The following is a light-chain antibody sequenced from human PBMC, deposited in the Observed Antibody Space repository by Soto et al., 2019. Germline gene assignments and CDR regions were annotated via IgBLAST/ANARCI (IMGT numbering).Light chain of an antibody. CDR2: SAS. Sequence: IQMTQSPSSVSASVGDTVTITCRASKGIGSWLAWYHQIPGKAPKLLIYSASSLQSGTPSRFTGRGSGAAFTLTITTLQPEDVGVYHCQQASSFTLTFGGGTKVDIK. V-gene: IGKV1-12*01. CDR1: KGIGSW. J-gene: IGKJ4*01. CDR3: QQASSFTLT.